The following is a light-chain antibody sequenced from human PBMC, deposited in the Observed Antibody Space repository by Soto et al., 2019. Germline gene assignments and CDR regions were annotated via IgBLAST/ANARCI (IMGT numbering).Light chain of an antibody. Sequence: EMVMTQSPAAVSVSHGERATLSCRASQSVSPNLAWYQQKPGQAPRLLIYAASTRATGVPARFSGSGSGTEFTLTINSLQSEDFAVYYCQQYNNWPRTFGQGTKVDIK. CDR1: QSVSPN. CDR3: QQYNNWPRT. V-gene: IGKV3-15*01. CDR2: AAS. J-gene: IGKJ1*01.